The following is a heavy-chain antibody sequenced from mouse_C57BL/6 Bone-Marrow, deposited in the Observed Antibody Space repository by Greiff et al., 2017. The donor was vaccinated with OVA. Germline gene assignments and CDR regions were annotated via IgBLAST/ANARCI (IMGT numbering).Heavy chain of an antibody. V-gene: IGHV1-80*01. J-gene: IGHJ3*01. CDR3: ARRGDGYFPAWFAY. Sequence: QVQLQQSGAELVKPGASVKISCKASGYAFSSYWMNWVKQRPGKGLEWIGQIYPGDGDTNYNGKFKGKATLTADKSSSTAYMQLSSLTSEDSAVYFCARRGDGYFPAWFAYWGQGTLVTVSA. D-gene: IGHD2-3*01. CDR2: IYPGDGDT. CDR1: GYAFSSYW.